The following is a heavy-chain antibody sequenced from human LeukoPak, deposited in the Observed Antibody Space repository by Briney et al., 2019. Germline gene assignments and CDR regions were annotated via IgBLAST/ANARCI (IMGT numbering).Heavy chain of an antibody. CDR1: GGSISSGGYS. Sequence: TSETLSLTCAVSGGSISSGGYSWSWIRQPPGKGLEWIGYIYHSGSTYYNPSLKSRVTISVDRSKNQFSLKLSSVTAADTAVYYCARGLDYDFWSGSPYFDYWGQGTLVTVSS. CDR2: IYHSGST. V-gene: IGHV4-30-2*01. CDR3: ARGLDYDFWSGSPYFDY. D-gene: IGHD3-3*01. J-gene: IGHJ4*02.